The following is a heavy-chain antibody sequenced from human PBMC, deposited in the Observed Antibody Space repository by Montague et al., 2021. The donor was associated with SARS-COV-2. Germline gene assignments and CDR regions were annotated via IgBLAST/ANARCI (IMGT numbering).Heavy chain of an antibody. D-gene: IGHD6-19*01. Sequence: SLRLSCAASGFTFSSYYMNWVRQAPGKGLEWVSSISGSSSYIYYADSVKGRFTISRDNAKNSLYLQMSSLRAEDTAVYYCARDLPSFFLGIAVAGPFDPWGQGTLVTVSS. J-gene: IGHJ5*02. V-gene: IGHV3-21*01. CDR3: ARDLPSFFLGIAVAGPFDP. CDR2: ISGSSSYI. CDR1: GFTFSSYY.